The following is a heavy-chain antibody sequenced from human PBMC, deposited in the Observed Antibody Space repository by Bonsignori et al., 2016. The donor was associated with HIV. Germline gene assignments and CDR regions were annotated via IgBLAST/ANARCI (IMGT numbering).Heavy chain of an antibody. V-gene: IGHV3-38-3*01. J-gene: IGHJ6*03. D-gene: IGHD3-22*01. CDR1: GFTVSSNE. CDR2: ISGGST. CDR3: KKESAKQRLNYYDSSGYYLRPQPDYYYYMDV. Sequence: GESLKISCAASGFTVSSNEMSWVRQAPGKGLEWVSSISGGSTYYADSRKGRFTISRDNSKNTLHLQMNSLRAEDTAVYYCKKESAKQRLNYYDSSGYYLRPQPDYYYYMDVWGKGTTVTVSS.